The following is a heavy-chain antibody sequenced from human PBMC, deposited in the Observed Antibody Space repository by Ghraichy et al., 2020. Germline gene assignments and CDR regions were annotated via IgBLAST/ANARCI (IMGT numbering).Heavy chain of an antibody. D-gene: IGHD2-2*01. CDR2: IYSGGSS. J-gene: IGHJ6*02. CDR3: ARETLGYCSSTSCLPYYYGMDV. V-gene: IGHV3-53*01. Sequence: GGSLRLSCAASGFTVSSNYMSWVRQAPGKGLEWVSVIYSGGSSYYADSVKGRFTISRDNSKNTLYLQMNSLRAEDTAVYYCARETLGYCSSTSCLPYYYGMDVWGQGTTVTVSS. CDR1: GFTVSSNY.